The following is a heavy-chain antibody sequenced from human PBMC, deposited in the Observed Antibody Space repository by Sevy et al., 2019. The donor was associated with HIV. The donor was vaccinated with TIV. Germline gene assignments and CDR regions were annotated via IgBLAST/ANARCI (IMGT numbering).Heavy chain of an antibody. D-gene: IGHD6-13*01. J-gene: IGHJ4*02. Sequence: GGSLRLSCVASGFTFKTYNMNWVRQAPGKGLEWVSYITSSSSIIYYADSVRDRFPISRDNAKNSLYLQMNSVRPEDTAVYFCARDGLPAPAKFDYWGQGTQVTVSS. CDR2: ITSSSSII. V-gene: IGHV3-48*01. CDR1: GFTFKTYN. CDR3: ARDGLPAPAKFDY.